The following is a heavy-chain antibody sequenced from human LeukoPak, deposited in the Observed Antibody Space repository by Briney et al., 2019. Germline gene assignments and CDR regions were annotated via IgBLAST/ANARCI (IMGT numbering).Heavy chain of an antibody. D-gene: IGHD5-18*01. CDR2: IIPIFGTA. Sequence: SVKVSCKASGGTFSSYATSWVRQAPGQGLEWMGGIIPIFGTANYAQKFQGRVTITADESTSTAYMELSSLRSEDTAVYYCARGRSVDTAMDIEFKYYYYGMDVWGKGTTVTVSS. J-gene: IGHJ6*04. CDR3: ARGRSVDTAMDIEFKYYYYGMDV. CDR1: GGTFSSYA. V-gene: IGHV1-69*01.